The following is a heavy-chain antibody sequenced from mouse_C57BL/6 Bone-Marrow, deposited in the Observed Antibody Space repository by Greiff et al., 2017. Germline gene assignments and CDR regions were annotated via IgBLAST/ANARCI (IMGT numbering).Heavy chain of an antibody. CDR3: ARSGGYGRSLYWYFDV. D-gene: IGHD1-1*01. CDR2: IFPGSGST. CDR1: GYTFTDYY. V-gene: IGHV1-75*01. Sequence: QVQLKESGPELVKPGASVKISCKASGYTFTDYYINWVKQRPGQGLEWIGWIFPGSGSTYYNEKFKGKATLTVDKSSSTAYMLLSSLTSEDSAVYFCARSGGYGRSLYWYFDVWGTGTTVTVSS. J-gene: IGHJ1*03.